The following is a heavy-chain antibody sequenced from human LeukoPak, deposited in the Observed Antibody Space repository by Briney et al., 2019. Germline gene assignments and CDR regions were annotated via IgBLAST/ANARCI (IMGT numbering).Heavy chain of an antibody. CDR1: GGSISSYY. Sequence: PSETLSLTCTVSGGSISSYYWSWIRQPAEKGLEWIVRIYTSGSTNYNPSLKSRVTMSVDTSKNQFSLKLSSVTAADTAVYYCARSRIWFGELYGFDPWGQGTLVTVSS. CDR2: IYTSGST. D-gene: IGHD3-10*01. J-gene: IGHJ5*02. V-gene: IGHV4-4*07. CDR3: ARSRIWFGELYGFDP.